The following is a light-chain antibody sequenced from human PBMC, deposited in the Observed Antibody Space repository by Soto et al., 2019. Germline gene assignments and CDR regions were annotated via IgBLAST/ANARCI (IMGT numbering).Light chain of an antibody. V-gene: IGKV1-17*01. CDR2: AAS. CDR3: QHYNSYSRT. CDR1: QGIRND. Sequence: DIQMTQSPSSLSSSVGDIFTITCRASQGIRNDLGWYQQKPGKAPKRLIYAASSLQSGVPSRFAGFGSGTEFTLSIASLQPDDSATYYCQHYNSYSRTFGQGTKVDIK. J-gene: IGKJ1*01.